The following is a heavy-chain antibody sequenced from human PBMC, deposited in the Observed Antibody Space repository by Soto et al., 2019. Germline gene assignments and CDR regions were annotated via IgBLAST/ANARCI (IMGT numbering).Heavy chain of an antibody. D-gene: IGHD6-19*01. CDR3: AKGGRQWLFTSDFNY. Sequence: VQLVESGGGVVQPGRSLRLSCAASGFPFRDYAMHCVRQAPGKGLEWVAVVSHDGRNTHYADSVKGRFNISRDSSKNTVSLEMTSLRAEDTAVYYCAKGGRQWLFTSDFNYWGQGSLVTVSS. CDR1: GFPFRDYA. CDR2: VSHDGRNT. J-gene: IGHJ4*02. V-gene: IGHV3-30*18.